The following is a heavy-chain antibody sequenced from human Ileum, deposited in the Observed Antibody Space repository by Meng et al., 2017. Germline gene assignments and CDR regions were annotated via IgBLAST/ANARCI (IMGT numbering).Heavy chain of an antibody. V-gene: IGHV4-34*01. Sequence: GQSPQWGAGLLKPSANLSLTCAVYGGSFSGYYWSWIRQPPGKGLEWIGEINHSGSTNYNPSLKSRVTISVDTSKNQFSLKLSSVTAADTAVYYCARGGPWFDPWGQGTLVTVSS. CDR1: GGSFSGYY. CDR2: INHSGST. J-gene: IGHJ5*02. CDR3: ARGGPWFDP.